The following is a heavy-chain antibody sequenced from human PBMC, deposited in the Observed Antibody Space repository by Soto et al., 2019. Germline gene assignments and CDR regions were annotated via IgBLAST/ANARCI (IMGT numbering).Heavy chain of an antibody. J-gene: IGHJ4*02. Sequence: QVQLQQWGAGLLKPSETLSLTCAVYGGSFSTYYWTWIRQPPGKGLEQIGEINPRGSPNYAPSLRTRLTLSLDTSQNHLSLKLTSVTAADTAVYYCARGDSRYSGLWGQGILVTVSA. D-gene: IGHD5-12*01. CDR2: INPRGSP. V-gene: IGHV4-34*01. CDR3: ARGDSRYSGL. CDR1: GGSFSTYY.